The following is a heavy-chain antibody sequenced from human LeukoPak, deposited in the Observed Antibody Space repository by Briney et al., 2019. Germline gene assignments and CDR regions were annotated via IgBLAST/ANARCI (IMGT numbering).Heavy chain of an antibody. CDR2: IYYSGNT. D-gene: IGHD3-10*01. Sequence: PSETLSLTCTVSGGSISSYYWSWIRQSPGKGLEWIGYIYYSGNTNYNPSLKSRVTISVGTSKNQFSLKLSSVTAADTAVYYCARGPPGGQFDPWGQGTLVTVSS. CDR3: ARGPPGGQFDP. J-gene: IGHJ5*02. V-gene: IGHV4-59*01. CDR1: GGSISSYY.